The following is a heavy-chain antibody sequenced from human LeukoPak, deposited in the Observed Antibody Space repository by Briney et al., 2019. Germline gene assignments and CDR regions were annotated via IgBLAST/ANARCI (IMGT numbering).Heavy chain of an antibody. CDR3: ARVAEWDLTIYYFDY. Sequence: GGSLRLSCAASGFTFSTYGMHWVRQAPGKGLEWVAVMSYDGSSKYYADSVKGRFTVSRDNSKNTLYLQMNSLRAEDTAVYYCARVAEWDLTIYYFDYWGQGTLVTVSS. J-gene: IGHJ4*02. V-gene: IGHV3-30*19. CDR2: MSYDGSSK. D-gene: IGHD1-26*01. CDR1: GFTFSTYG.